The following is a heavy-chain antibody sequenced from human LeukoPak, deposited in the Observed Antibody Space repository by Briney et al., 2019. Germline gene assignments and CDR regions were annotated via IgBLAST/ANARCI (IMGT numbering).Heavy chain of an antibody. Sequence: SETLSLACTVSDDSISDYYRGWIRQPPGKGLEWIGYFHNSGTSTYNPSLKSRVTISADTSKNQFSLKLNSLTTADTAVYYCTRGAGWLIDYWGQGILVTVSS. J-gene: IGHJ4*02. CDR2: FHNSGTS. D-gene: IGHD3-16*01. CDR1: DDSISDYY. V-gene: IGHV4-59*01. CDR3: TRGAGWLIDY.